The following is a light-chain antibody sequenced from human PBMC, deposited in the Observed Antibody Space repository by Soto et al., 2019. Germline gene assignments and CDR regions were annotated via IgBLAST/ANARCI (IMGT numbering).Light chain of an antibody. CDR2: EVS. Sequence: QSVLTQPASVSGSPGQSITISCTGTSSDVGSYNLVSWYQQHPGKAPKLMIYEVSKRPSGVSNRFSGSKSGNTASLTISWLQAEDEADYYCCSYAGSSTSPYVFGTGTKSPS. J-gene: IGLJ1*01. CDR3: CSYAGSSTSPYV. CDR1: SSDVGSYNL. V-gene: IGLV2-23*02.